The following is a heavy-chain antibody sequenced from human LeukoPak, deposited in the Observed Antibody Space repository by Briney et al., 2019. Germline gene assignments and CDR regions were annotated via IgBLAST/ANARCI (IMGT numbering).Heavy chain of an antibody. CDR3: AKESGYCSSTSCFADAFDI. J-gene: IGHJ3*02. CDR2: IWYDGINK. D-gene: IGHD2-2*01. Sequence: GGSLRLSCAASGFTFSSYGMHWVRQAPGKGLEWVAVIWYDGINKYYADSVKGRLTISRDNSKNTLYLQMNSLRAEDTAVYYCAKESGYCSSTSCFADAFDIWGQGTMVTVSS. V-gene: IGHV3-33*06. CDR1: GFTFSSYG.